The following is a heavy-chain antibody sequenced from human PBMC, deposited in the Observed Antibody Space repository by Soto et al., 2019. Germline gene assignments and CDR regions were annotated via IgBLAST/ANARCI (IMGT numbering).Heavy chain of an antibody. V-gene: IGHV3-30*18. CDR1: GFTFSSYG. CDR2: ISYDGSNK. Sequence: GGSLRLSCAATGFTFSSYGMHWVRQAPGKGLEWVAVISYDGSNKYYADSVKGRFTISRDNSKNTLYLQMNSLRAEDTAVYYCANGVDYDFWWSDFDYWGQGTLVTVSS. D-gene: IGHD3-3*01. J-gene: IGHJ4*02. CDR3: ANGVDYDFWWSDFDY.